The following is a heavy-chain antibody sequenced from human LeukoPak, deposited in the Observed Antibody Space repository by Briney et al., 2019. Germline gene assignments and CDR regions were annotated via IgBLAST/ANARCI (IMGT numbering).Heavy chain of an antibody. CDR2: ISSSGDIS. Sequence: GGSLRLSCAASAFKFSDYYMNWIRQAPGKGLEWVSSISSSGDISYYTDSVKGRFSISRDNAKNSLFLQMHGLRAEDTAVYFCVSDRSSGLYHYDSSGFPFWGRGTLVTVSS. J-gene: IGHJ4*01. CDR1: AFKFSDYY. V-gene: IGHV3-11*04. D-gene: IGHD3-22*01. CDR3: VSDRSSGLYHYDSSGFPF.